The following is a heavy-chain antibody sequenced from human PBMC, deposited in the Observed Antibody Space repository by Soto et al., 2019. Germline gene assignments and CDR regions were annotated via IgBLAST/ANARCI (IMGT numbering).Heavy chain of an antibody. V-gene: IGHV1-46*03. D-gene: IGHD3-22*01. Sequence: ASVKVSCKASGYTFTSYYMHWVRQAPGQGLEWMGIINPSGGSTSYAQKFQGRVTMTRDTSTSTVYVELSSLRSEDTAVYYCAISPYEDQYYFDYWGQGTLVTVPQ. CDR3: AISPYEDQYYFDY. CDR1: GYTFTSYY. J-gene: IGHJ4*02. CDR2: INPSGGST.